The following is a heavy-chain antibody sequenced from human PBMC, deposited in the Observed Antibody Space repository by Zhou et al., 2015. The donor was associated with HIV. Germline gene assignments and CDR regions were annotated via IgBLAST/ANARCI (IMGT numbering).Heavy chain of an antibody. CDR3: ARGGGKYYSDY. D-gene: IGHD3-16*01. J-gene: IGHJ4*02. V-gene: IGHV3-23*01. CDR1: GFTFNNYA. Sequence: EVQLLESGGGLVQPGGALRLSCAVSGFTFNNYAMTWVRQAPGKGLEWVSLISGSGDSTYSADSMKGRFTISRDNSKNTLYLQINSLRAEDTAVYYCARGGGKYYSDYWGQGTLVTVSS. CDR2: ISGSGDST.